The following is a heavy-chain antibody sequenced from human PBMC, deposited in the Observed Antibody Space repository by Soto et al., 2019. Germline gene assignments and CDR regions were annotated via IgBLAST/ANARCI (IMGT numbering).Heavy chain of an antibody. CDR2: ISAYNGNT. Sequence: ASVKVSCKASGYTFTSYGISWVRQAPGQGLEWMGWISAYNGNTNYAQKLQGRVTMTTDTSTSTAYMELRSLRSDDTAVYYCARSRGYDFWSGYLGGYDYYYGMDVWGQGTTVTVSS. D-gene: IGHD3-3*01. CDR1: GYTFTSYG. V-gene: IGHV1-18*01. J-gene: IGHJ6*02. CDR3: ARSRGYDFWSGYLGGYDYYYGMDV.